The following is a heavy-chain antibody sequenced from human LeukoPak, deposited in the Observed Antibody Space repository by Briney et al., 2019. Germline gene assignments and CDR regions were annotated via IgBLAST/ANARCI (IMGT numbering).Heavy chain of an antibody. Sequence: GASVKVSCKASGGTFSSYAISWVRQAPGQGLEWMGGIIPIFGTANYAQKFQGRVTITTDESTSTAYMELSSLRSEDTAAYYCARWGRSSLHPAYYYYYMDVWGKGSTVTVSS. CDR3: ARWGRSSLHPAYYYYYMDV. CDR1: GGTFSSYA. D-gene: IGHD6-19*01. J-gene: IGHJ6*03. CDR2: IIPIFGTA. V-gene: IGHV1-69*05.